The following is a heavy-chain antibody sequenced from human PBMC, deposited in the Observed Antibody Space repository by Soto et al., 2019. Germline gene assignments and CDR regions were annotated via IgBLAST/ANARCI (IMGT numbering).Heavy chain of an antibody. V-gene: IGHV3-11*01. CDR1: GFSFSDYY. D-gene: IGHD3-9*01. Sequence: GGSLRLSCAASGFSFSDYYMSWIRQAPGKGLEWVAYISTRGSSTYYADSVKGQFTISRDNAKNSLYLQLSSLRADDTAVYYCARDSEGEAPDILTTNYGMDVWGQGTTVTVSS. J-gene: IGHJ6*02. CDR3: ARDSEGEAPDILTTNYGMDV. CDR2: ISTRGSST.